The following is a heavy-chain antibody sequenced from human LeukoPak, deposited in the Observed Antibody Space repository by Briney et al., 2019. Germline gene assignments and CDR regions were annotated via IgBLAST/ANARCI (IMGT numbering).Heavy chain of an antibody. Sequence: PGGSLRLSCAASGFTFSSYSMNWVRQAPGKGLEWVSYISSSSSTIYYADSVKGRFTISRDNAKNSLYLQMNSLRAEDTAVYYCARVLIGRWNDYWGQGTLVTVSS. CDR2: ISSSSSTI. CDR1: GFTFSSYS. D-gene: IGHD1-1*01. J-gene: IGHJ4*02. V-gene: IGHV3-48*04. CDR3: ARVLIGRWNDY.